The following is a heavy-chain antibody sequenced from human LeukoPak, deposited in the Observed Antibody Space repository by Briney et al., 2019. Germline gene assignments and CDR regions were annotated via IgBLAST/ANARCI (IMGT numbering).Heavy chain of an antibody. D-gene: IGHD3-3*01. V-gene: IGHV4-39*01. CDR2: IFYRGNT. Sequence: TPSETLSLTCTVSGGSISTNNYYWGWIRQPPGKGLEWIGSIFYRGNTYYNPSLKSRVTISIDTSKDQFSLKLTSVTAADTAIFYCARHGYDVLSGLFDYRGQGSLVTVSS. CDR1: GGSISTNNYY. CDR3: ARHGYDVLSGLFDY. J-gene: IGHJ4*02.